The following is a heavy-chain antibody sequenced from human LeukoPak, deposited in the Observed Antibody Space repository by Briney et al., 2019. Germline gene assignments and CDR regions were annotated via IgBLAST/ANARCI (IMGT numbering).Heavy chain of an antibody. CDR2: ISTYDGNT. CDR3: ARDQPRRGPGNHDY. V-gene: IGHV1-18*01. J-gene: IGHJ4*02. D-gene: IGHD1-26*01. Sequence: GASVKVSCKASGYTFTSYDINWVRQAPGPGLKWLGWISTYDGNTNHAQKLRGRVTMIRDTSTSTVYMEVRSLTPDDTAVYYWARDQPRRGPGNHDYWGQGTLVTVSS. CDR1: GYTFTSYD.